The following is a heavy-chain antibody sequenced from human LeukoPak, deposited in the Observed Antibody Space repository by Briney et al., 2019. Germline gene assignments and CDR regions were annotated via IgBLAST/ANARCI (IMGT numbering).Heavy chain of an antibody. CDR1: GGSISSYY. CDR3: ARWAAAGTHYYGMDV. CDR2: IYYSGST. Sequence: MSSESLSLTCTVSGGSISSYYWSWIRQHAGKGLEWIGYIYYSGSTYYNPSLKSRVTISVDTSKNQFSLKLSSVTAADTAVYYCARWAAAGTHYYGMDVWGQGTTVTVSS. D-gene: IGHD6-13*01. J-gene: IGHJ6*02. V-gene: IGHV4-59*06.